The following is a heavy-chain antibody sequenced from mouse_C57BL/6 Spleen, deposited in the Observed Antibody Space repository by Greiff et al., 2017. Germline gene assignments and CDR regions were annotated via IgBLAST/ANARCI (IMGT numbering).Heavy chain of an antibody. CDR1: GYTFTSYW. Sequence: QVQLQQPGAELVKPGASVKMSCKASGYTFTSYWITWVKQRPGQGLEWIGDIYPGSGSTNYNEKFKSKATLTVDTSSSTAYMQLSSLTSEDSAVYYCARGYYGSRPLWYFDVWGTGTTVTVSS. CDR2: IYPGSGST. D-gene: IGHD1-1*01. CDR3: ARGYYGSRPLWYFDV. J-gene: IGHJ1*03. V-gene: IGHV1-55*01.